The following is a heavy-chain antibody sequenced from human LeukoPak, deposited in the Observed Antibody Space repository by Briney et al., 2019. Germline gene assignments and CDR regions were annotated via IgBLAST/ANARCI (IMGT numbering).Heavy chain of an antibody. CDR2: ISSSSSTI. CDR3: AREEGNLDAFDI. J-gene: IGHJ3*02. CDR1: GFTFSSYS. V-gene: IGHV3-48*01. Sequence: GGSLRLPCAASGFTFSSYSMNWVRQAAGKGLEWVSYISSSSSTIYYADSVKGRFTISRDNAKNSLYLQMNSLRAEDTAVYYCAREEGNLDAFDIWGQGTMVTVSS.